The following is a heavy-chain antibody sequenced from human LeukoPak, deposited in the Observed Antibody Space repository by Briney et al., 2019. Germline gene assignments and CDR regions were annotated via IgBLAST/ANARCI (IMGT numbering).Heavy chain of an antibody. CDR1: GFTFEDYA. J-gene: IGHJ6*02. D-gene: IGHD3-16*01. CDR2: ISWNSDSV. CDR3: ARAGGSRYYYAMDV. Sequence: PGRSLRLSCAASGFTFEDYAMHWVRQAPGKGPEWVSGISWNSDSVGYADSVKGRFTISRDNAENSLYLQMNSLRAEDTAFYYCARAGGSRYYYAMDVWGQGTTVTVSS. V-gene: IGHV3-9*01.